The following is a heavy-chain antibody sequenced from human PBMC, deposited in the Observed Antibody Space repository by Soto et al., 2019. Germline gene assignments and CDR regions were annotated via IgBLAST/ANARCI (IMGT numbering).Heavy chain of an antibody. CDR1: GFMFSRYA. CDR2: ISKDGSVI. J-gene: IGHJ4*02. CDR3: VRSRSGAVPDSFAY. Sequence: QVQLVESGGGVVPPGRSLRLSCAASGFMFSRYAMHWVRQAPGKGLEWVAVISKDGSVIYYADCVKGRFTISRDKSKNMVYLQLNSLRDEDTAVFYCVRSRSGAVPDSFAYWGQGTLVTVAS. D-gene: IGHD3-10*01. V-gene: IGHV3-30*04.